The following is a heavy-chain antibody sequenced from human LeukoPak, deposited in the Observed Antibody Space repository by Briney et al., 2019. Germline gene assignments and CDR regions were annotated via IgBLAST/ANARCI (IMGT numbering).Heavy chain of an antibody. CDR2: IYHSGST. Sequence: PSETLSLTCAVSGGSISSGGYSWSWIRQPPGKGLEWIGYIYHSGSTYYNPSLKSRVTISVDRSKNQFSLKLSSVTAADTAVYYCARVMGQQLVFDYWGQGTLVTVSS. J-gene: IGHJ4*02. CDR3: ARVMGQQLVFDY. D-gene: IGHD6-13*01. V-gene: IGHV4-30-2*01. CDR1: GGSISSGGYS.